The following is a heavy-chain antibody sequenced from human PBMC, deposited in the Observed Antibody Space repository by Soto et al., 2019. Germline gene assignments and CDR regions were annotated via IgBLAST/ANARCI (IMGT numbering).Heavy chain of an antibody. CDR3: VPGRSSYSSGTDAFDI. J-gene: IGHJ3*02. Sequence: QLQLQESGPGLVKPSETLSLTCTVSGRSISSSRYYWGWIRQPPGKGLEWIGSIYYSGTTYYNPSLKRRVTISVDTSKNQFSLKLSSVTASDTAVYYCVPGRSSYSSGTDAFDIWGQGTMVTVSS. CDR2: IYYSGTT. V-gene: IGHV4-39*01. D-gene: IGHD6-19*01. CDR1: GRSISSSRYY.